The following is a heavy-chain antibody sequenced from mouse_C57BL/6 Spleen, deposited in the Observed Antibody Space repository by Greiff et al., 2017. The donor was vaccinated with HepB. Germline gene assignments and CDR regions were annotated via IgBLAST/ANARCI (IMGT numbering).Heavy chain of an antibody. CDR2: IDPENGDT. V-gene: IGHV14-4*01. J-gene: IGHJ1*03. Sequence: VQLQQSGAELVRPGASVKLSCTASGFNIKDDYMHWVKQRPEQGLEWIGWIDPENGDTEYASKFQGKATITADTSSNTAYLQLSSLTSEDTAVYYCTTWGTTAVAKHNFDVWGTGTTVTVSS. CDR1: GFNIKDDY. CDR3: TTWGTTAVAKHNFDV. D-gene: IGHD1-1*01.